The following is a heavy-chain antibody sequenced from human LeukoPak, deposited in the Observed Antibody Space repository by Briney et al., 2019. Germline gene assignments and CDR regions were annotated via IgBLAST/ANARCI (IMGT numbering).Heavy chain of an antibody. CDR1: GGSFSGYY. V-gene: IGHV4-34*01. J-gene: IGHJ6*02. Sequence: SGTLSLTCAVYGGSFSGYYWSWIRQPPGKGLEWSGEIHHSGSTNYNPPLTSRVTISVDTSKNQLSLKLRSVADADTAVYYCARLRYFDWSHMDVWGQGTTVTVSS. D-gene: IGHD3-9*01. CDR3: ARLRYFDWSHMDV. CDR2: IHHSGST.